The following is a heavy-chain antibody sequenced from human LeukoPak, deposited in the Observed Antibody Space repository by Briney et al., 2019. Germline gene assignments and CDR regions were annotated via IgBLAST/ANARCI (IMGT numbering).Heavy chain of an antibody. D-gene: IGHD2-2*01. CDR2: ISGTGGRT. J-gene: IGHJ4*02. CDR1: GFTFTNYG. CDR3: AKEGGFQLPFDS. V-gene: IGHV3-23*01. Sequence: PGGSLRLSCVASGFTFTNYGMGWVRQAPGKGLEWVSAISGTGGRTYYADSAKGRLTISKDDSKNTLYLQMNSLRAEDTAVYYCAKEGGFQLPFDSWGQGTLDTVSS.